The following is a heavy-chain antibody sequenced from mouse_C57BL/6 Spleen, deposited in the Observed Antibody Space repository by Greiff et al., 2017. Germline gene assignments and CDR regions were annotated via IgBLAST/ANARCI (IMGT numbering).Heavy chain of an antibody. J-gene: IGHJ3*01. CDR2: IYPRSGNT. V-gene: IGHV1-81*01. D-gene: IGHD1-1*01. Sequence: VKLLESGAELARPGASVKLSCKASGYTFTSYGISWVKQRTGQGLEWIGEIYPRSGNTYYNEKFKGKATLTADKSSSTAYMELRSLTSEDSAVYFCAPYYFGSSDDWFSHWGQGNLVTVSA. CDR1: GYTFTSYG. CDR3: APYYFGSSDDWFSH.